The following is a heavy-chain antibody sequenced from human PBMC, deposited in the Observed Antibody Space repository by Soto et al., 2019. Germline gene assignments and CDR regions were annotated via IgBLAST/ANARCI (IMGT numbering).Heavy chain of an antibody. CDR2: IIPILGTA. J-gene: IGHJ4*02. CDR3: YLSMIRGVNLDN. CDR1: GGTFTSYS. D-gene: IGHD3-10*01. V-gene: IGHV1-69*08. Sequence: QVQLVQSGAEVKKPGSSVKVSCKASGGTFTSYSFSWVRQAPGQGLEWMGRIIPILGTANYAQKFQGRVMITADKSTSTAYMELSSLRSEDTAMYYCYLSMIRGVNLDNWGQGTLVTVSS.